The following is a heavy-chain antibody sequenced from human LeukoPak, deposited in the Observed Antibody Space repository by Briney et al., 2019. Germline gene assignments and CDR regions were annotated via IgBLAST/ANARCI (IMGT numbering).Heavy chain of an antibody. CDR3: ARARSLWFGDHTNYYFDY. Sequence: ASVKVSCKASGYTFTGYYMHWVRQAPGQGLELMGRINPNSGGTNYAQKFQGRVTMTRDTSISTAYMELSRLRSDDTAVYYCARARSLWFGDHTNYYFDYWGQGTLVTVSS. J-gene: IGHJ4*02. D-gene: IGHD3-10*01. CDR1: GYTFTGYY. V-gene: IGHV1-2*06. CDR2: INPNSGGT.